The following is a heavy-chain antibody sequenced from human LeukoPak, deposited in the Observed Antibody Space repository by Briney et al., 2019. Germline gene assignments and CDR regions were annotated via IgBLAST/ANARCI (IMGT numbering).Heavy chain of an antibody. CDR1: GFLFSNSW. CDR3: ARDSGYNAFDY. CDR2: INQDGSAK. J-gene: IGHJ4*02. D-gene: IGHD5-12*01. Sequence: PGGSLRLSCADSGFLFSNSWMAWVRQAPGRGLEWLANINQDGSAKTCVDSVKGRFTISRDNAKNSLYLQMNSLRAEDTAMYYCARDSGYNAFDYWGQGTQVTVSS. V-gene: IGHV3-7*05.